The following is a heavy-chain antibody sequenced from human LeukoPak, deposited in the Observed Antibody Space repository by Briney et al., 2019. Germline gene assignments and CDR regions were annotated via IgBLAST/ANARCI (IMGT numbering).Heavy chain of an antibody. CDR3: ARGPAFYDFWSGYLDY. J-gene: IGHJ4*02. V-gene: IGHV1-8*01. D-gene: IGHD3-3*01. Sequence: ASVKVSCKASGYTFTSYDINWVRQATGQGLEWMGWMNPNSGNTGYAQKFQGRVTMTRNTSISTAYMELSSLRSEGTAVYYCARGPAFYDFWSGYLDYWGQGTLVTVSS. CDR2: MNPNSGNT. CDR1: GYTFTSYD.